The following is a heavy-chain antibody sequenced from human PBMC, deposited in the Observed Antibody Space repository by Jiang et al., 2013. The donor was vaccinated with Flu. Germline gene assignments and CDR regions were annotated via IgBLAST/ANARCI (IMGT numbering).Heavy chain of an antibody. Sequence: GAEVKKPGASVKVSCKASGYTFTSYAMHWVRQAPGQRLEWMGWINAGNGNTKYSQKFQGRVIITRDTSASTAYMELSSLRSEDTAVYYCARVAVFGVLITLDYWGQGTLVTVSS. CDR3: ARVAVFGVLITLDY. J-gene: IGHJ4*02. V-gene: IGHV1-3*01. CDR1: GYTFTSYA. CDR2: INAGNGNT. D-gene: IGHD3-3*01.